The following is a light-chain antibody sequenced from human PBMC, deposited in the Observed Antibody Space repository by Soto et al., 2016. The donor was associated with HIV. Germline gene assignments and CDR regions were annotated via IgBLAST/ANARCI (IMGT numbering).Light chain of an antibody. CDR2: KAS. J-gene: IGKJ4*01. CDR1: QSINSW. V-gene: IGKV1-5*03. Sequence: DIQMTQSPSTLSASVGDRVTITCRASQSINSWLAWYQQKAGKAPKLLIYKASSLESGVPSRFSGSGSGTEFTLTISSLQPEDFATYYCQQSYSTPLTFGGGTKVEIK. CDR3: QQSYSTPLT.